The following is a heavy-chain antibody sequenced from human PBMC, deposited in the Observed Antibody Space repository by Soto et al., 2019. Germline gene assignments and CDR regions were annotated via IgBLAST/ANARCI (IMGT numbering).Heavy chain of an antibody. V-gene: IGHV1-69*08. D-gene: IGHD4-17*01. CDR2: IIPILDTV. J-gene: IGHJ6*03. Sequence: QVQLVQSGAEVKKPGSSVKVSCKASGGTFSSYTIGWVRQAPGQGLEWMGRIIPILDTVNYAQKFQGRVTITAEKSTSIAYMGVSSLRTEHTAAEYCARDLYGVYGSGHFYYMAVWGKGTAVTVSS. CDR1: GGTFSSYT. CDR3: ARDLYGVYGSGHFYYMAV.